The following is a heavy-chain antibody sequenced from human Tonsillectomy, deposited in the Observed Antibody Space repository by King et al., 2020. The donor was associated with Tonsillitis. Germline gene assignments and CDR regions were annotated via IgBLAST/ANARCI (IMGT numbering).Heavy chain of an antibody. Sequence: QLVQSGAEVKKPGASVKVSCRASDYTFNNYGISWVRQAPGQGLEWMGWISAYNGDTKYAQKFQGRVTMTTDTSTSTAYMELRSLRSDDTAVYYCARSGSYSSTWNYFDYWGQGTLVIVSS. D-gene: IGHD6-13*01. CDR3: ARSGSYSSTWNYFDY. CDR1: DYTFNNYG. J-gene: IGHJ4*02. V-gene: IGHV1-18*01. CDR2: ISAYNGDT.